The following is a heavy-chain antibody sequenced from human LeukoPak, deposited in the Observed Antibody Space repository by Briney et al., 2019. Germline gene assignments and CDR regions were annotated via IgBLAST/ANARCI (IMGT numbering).Heavy chain of an antibody. CDR1: GFTFSSYG. V-gene: IGHV3-21*01. CDR2: ISSSSSYI. D-gene: IGHD6-13*01. J-gene: IGHJ3*02. CDR3: TRMYSSSWLDAFDI. Sequence: PGGSLRLSCAASGFTFSSYGMHWVRQAPGKGLEWVSSISSSSSYIYYADSVKGRFTISRDNAKNSLYLQMNSLRAEDTAVYYCTRMYSSSWLDAFDIWGQGTMVTVSS.